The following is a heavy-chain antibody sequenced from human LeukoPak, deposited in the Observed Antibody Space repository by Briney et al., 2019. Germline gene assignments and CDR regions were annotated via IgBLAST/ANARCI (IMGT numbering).Heavy chain of an antibody. D-gene: IGHD6-19*01. J-gene: IGHJ4*02. CDR2: INPNSGGT. V-gene: IGHV1-2*02. CDR1: GYTFTGYY. Sequence: VASVKVSCKASGYTFTGYYMHWVRQAPGQGLEWMGWINPNSGGTNYAQKFQGRVTMTRDTSISTAYMELSRLRSDDTAVYYCARVRIAVAGKYHFDYWGQGTLVTVSS. CDR3: ARVRIAVAGKYHFDY.